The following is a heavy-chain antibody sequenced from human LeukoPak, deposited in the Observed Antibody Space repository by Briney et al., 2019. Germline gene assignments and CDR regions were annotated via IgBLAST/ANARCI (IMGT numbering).Heavy chain of an antibody. V-gene: IGHV3-48*04. J-gene: IGHJ5*02. CDR1: GFTFSSYS. CDR2: ISSSGSTI. Sequence: PGGSLRLSCAASGFTFSSYSMNWVRQAPGKGLEWVSYISSSGSTIYYADSVKGRFTISRDNAKNSLYLQMNSLRAEDTAVYYCARDLVAAHQEGWFDPWGQGTLVTVSS. CDR3: ARDLVAAHQEGWFDP. D-gene: IGHD2-15*01.